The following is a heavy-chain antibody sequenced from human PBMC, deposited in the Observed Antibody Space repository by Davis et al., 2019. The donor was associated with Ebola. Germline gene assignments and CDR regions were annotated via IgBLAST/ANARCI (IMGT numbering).Heavy chain of an antibody. CDR3: AKEAGSYWYYYGMDV. CDR2: ISTSGSTI. V-gene: IGHV3-48*03. J-gene: IGHJ6*02. D-gene: IGHD1-26*01. CDR1: GFTFSSYE. Sequence: GESLKISCAASGFTFSSYELNWVRQAPGKGLEWVSYISTSGSTIHYADSVKGRLTISRDNSKNTLYLQMNSLRAEDTAVYYCAKEAGSYWYYYGMDVWGQGTTVTVSS.